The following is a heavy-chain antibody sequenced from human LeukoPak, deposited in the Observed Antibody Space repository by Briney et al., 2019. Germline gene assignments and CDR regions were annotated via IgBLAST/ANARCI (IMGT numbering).Heavy chain of an antibody. CDR1: GYTFIDDY. D-gene: IGHD2-21*02. CDR2: INPKSGDS. J-gene: IGHJ5*02. Sequence: ASVKVSCKASGYTFIDDYIYWLRQAPGQGPEYMGWINPKSGDSRFVEKFQGRVTLTRDTSIRTTYLELKRLRCDDTAVYYCATDVETGSWGQGTLGTVSS. V-gene: IGHV1-2*02. CDR3: ATDVETGS.